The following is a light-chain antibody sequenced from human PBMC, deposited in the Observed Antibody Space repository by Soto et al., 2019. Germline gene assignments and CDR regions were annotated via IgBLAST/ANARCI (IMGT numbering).Light chain of an antibody. CDR3: QQSYSTPYT. CDR1: QRISSY. CDR2: PAS. J-gene: IGKJ2*01. Sequence: DIQMTQSPSSLSASVGDRVTIACRASQRISSYLNWYQQKPGKAPELLIYPASAFQSGVPSRFSGSGSGTDFTLTISSLQPEDFATYYCQQSYSTPYTVGQGTKVDIK. V-gene: IGKV1-39*01.